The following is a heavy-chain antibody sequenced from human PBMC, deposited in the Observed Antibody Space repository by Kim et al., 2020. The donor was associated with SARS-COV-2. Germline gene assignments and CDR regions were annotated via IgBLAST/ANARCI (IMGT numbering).Heavy chain of an antibody. Sequence: GGSLRLSCAASGFIFSSYSMNWVRQAPGKGLEWVSFISSSGDYIYYGDSVKGRFTISRDNAKNSLFLQMNSLRVEDTAVYYCARDRNTSGWYGNYWGQGTLVTVSS. V-gene: IGHV3-21*01. J-gene: IGHJ4*02. CDR2: ISSSGDYI. CDR1: GFIFSSYS. CDR3: ARDRNTSGWYGNY. D-gene: IGHD6-19*01.